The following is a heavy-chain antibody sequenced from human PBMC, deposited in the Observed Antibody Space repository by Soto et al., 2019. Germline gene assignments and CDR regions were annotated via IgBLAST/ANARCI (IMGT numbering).Heavy chain of an antibody. J-gene: IGHJ3*02. V-gene: IGHV4-59*01. D-gene: IGHD2-2*01. CDR2: IYYSGST. CDR1: GGSISSYY. Sequence: PSETLSLTCTVSGGSISSYYWSWIREPPGKGLEWIGYIYYSGSTNYNPSLKSRVTISVDTSKNQFSLKLSSVTAADTAVYYCARPYCSSTSCHDAFDIWGQGTMVT. CDR3: ARPYCSSTSCHDAFDI.